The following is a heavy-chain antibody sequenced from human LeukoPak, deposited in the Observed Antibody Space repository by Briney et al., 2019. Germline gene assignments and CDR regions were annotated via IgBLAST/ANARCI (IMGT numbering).Heavy chain of an antibody. V-gene: IGHV4-34*01. J-gene: IGHJ4*02. CDR1: GGSISSYY. CDR3: ARGRFDY. Sequence: SEILSLTCTVSGGSISSYYWSWIRQPPGKGLEWIGEINHSGSTNYNPSLKSRVTISVDTSKNQFSLKLSSVTAADTAVYYCARGRFDYWGQGTLVTVSS. CDR2: INHSGST.